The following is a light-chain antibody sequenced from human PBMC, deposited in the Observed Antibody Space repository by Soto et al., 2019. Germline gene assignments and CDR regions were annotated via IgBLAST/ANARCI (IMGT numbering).Light chain of an antibody. V-gene: IGKV3-15*01. J-gene: IGKJ1*01. CDR1: QSVSSN. CDR2: GAS. Sequence: GVTKSAATLSVSPGERATLSCRASQSVSSNLAWYQQNPGQAPRLLIYGASSRATGIPARFSGSGSGTEFTLTISSLQSEDFAVYYCQQYNNWPRTFGQGTKADIK. CDR3: QQYNNWPRT.